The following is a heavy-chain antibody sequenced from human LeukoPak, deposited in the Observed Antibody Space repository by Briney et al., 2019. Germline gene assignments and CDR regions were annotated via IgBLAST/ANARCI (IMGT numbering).Heavy chain of an antibody. CDR3: ARGRHGCSSTSCYIWTSRTYYYYYMDV. CDR1: GYTFTSYD. J-gene: IGHJ6*03. V-gene: IGHV1-8*01. CDR2: MNPNSGNT. Sequence: ASVKVSCKASGYTFTSYDINWVRQATGQGLEWMGWMNPNSGNTGYAQKFQGRVTMTRSTSISTAYMELSSLRSEDTAVYYCARGRHGCSSTSCYIWTSRTYYYYYMDVWGKGTTVTVSS. D-gene: IGHD2-2*02.